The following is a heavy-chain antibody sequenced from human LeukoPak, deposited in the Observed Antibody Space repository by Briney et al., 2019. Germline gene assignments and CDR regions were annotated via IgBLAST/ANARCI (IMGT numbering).Heavy chain of an antibody. Sequence: PSETLSLTCAVYGGSFSGYYWSWIRQPPGKGLEWIGEINHSGSTNYNPSLKSRVTISVDTSKNQFSLKLSSVTAADTAVYYCARLQFLEWLLHPYYFDYWGQGTLVTVSS. CDR2: INHSGST. D-gene: IGHD3-3*01. V-gene: IGHV4-34*01. CDR3: ARLQFLEWLLHPYYFDY. J-gene: IGHJ4*02. CDR1: GGSFSGYY.